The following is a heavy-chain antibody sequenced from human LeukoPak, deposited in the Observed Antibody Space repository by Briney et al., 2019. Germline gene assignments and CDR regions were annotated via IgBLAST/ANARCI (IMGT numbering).Heavy chain of an antibody. CDR3: ARGPRPDSSGWYTGGAFDI. Sequence: GASVKVSCKASGYTFTSYYMHWVRQAPGRGLEWMGIINPSGGSTSYAQKFQGRVTMTRDTSTSTVYMELSSLRSEDTAVYYCARGPRPDSSGWYTGGAFDIWGQGTMVTVSS. CDR1: GYTFTSYY. CDR2: INPSGGST. J-gene: IGHJ3*02. V-gene: IGHV1-46*01. D-gene: IGHD6-19*01.